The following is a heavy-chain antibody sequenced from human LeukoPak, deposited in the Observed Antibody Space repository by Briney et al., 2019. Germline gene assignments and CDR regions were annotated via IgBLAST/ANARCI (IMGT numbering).Heavy chain of an antibody. J-gene: IGHJ3*02. CDR3: ARMIAVTGKGAFDI. Sequence: SGPMLVKPTQTLTLTCTFSGFSLSTSGMCVSWIRQPPGKALEWLARIDWDDDKYYSTSLKTRLTISKDTSKNQVVLTMTNMDPVDTATYYCARMIAVTGKGAFDIWGQGTMVTVSS. D-gene: IGHD6-19*01. CDR1: GFSLSTSGMC. CDR2: IDWDDDK. V-gene: IGHV2-70*11.